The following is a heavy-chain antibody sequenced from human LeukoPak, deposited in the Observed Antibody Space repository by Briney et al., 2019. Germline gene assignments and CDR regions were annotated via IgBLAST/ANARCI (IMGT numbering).Heavy chain of an antibody. CDR1: GYTFTGYY. CDR2: INPNSGGT. CDR3: ARDPGVSTVTTNNWFDP. J-gene: IGHJ5*02. D-gene: IGHD4-17*01. V-gene: IGHV1-2*02. Sequence: ASVKVSCKASGYTFTGYYMHWVRQAPGQGLEWMGWINPNSGGTNYAQKFQGRVTMTRDTSISTAYMELSRLRSDDTAVYYCARDPGVSTVTTNNWFDPWGQGTLVTVSS.